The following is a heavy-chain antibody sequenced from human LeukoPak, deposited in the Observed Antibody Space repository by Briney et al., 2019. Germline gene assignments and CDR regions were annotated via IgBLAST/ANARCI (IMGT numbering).Heavy chain of an antibody. V-gene: IGHV4-39*07. CDR2: MYYTGGT. D-gene: IGHD3-22*01. CDR1: GGSISNSDDF. Sequence: PSETLSLTCTVSGGSISNSDDFWGWIRQSPGKGLEWIGSMYYTGGTYYNPSLKSRVSISRDTSHNQFSLSLTSVTAADTAVYYCARGSDRSRNAPDWFDYWGQGTLVTASS. J-gene: IGHJ4*02. CDR3: ARGSDRSRNAPDWFDY.